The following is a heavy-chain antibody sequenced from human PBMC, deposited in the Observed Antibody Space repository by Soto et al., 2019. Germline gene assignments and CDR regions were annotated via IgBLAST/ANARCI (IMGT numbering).Heavy chain of an antibody. Sequence: GGSLRLSCAASGFTFSSYGMHWVRQAPGKGLEWVAVISYDGSNKYYADSVKGRFTISRDNSKNTLYLQMNSLRAEDTAVYYCAKGVVAARRNYYYGMDVWGQGTTVTVSS. CDR2: ISYDGSNK. D-gene: IGHD6-6*01. CDR1: GFTFSSYG. CDR3: AKGVVAARRNYYYGMDV. V-gene: IGHV3-30*18. J-gene: IGHJ6*02.